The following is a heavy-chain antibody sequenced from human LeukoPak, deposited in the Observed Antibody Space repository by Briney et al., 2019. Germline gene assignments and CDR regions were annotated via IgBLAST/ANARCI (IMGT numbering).Heavy chain of an antibody. Sequence: GGSLRLSCAASGFTFTSYGMHWVRQAPGKGLEWVAVIWYDGSNKYYADSVKGRFTISRDNAKNSLYLQMNSLRDEDTAVYYCARAQTYYGSGSYLYWGQGTLVTVSS. CDR2: IWYDGSNK. CDR1: GFTFTSYG. V-gene: IGHV3-33*01. CDR3: ARAQTYYGSGSYLY. J-gene: IGHJ4*02. D-gene: IGHD3-10*01.